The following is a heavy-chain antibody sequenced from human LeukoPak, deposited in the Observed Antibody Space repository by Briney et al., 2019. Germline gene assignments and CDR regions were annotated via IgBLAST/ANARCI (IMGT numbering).Heavy chain of an antibody. Sequence: ASVKVSCKASGYTFTSYGISWVRQAPGQGLEWMGWISAYNGNTNYAQKLQGRVTMTTDTSTSAAYMELRSLRSDDTAVYYYARVVEQQLVRGLDWFDPWGQGTLVTVSS. J-gene: IGHJ5*02. CDR2: ISAYNGNT. D-gene: IGHD6-13*01. V-gene: IGHV1-18*01. CDR3: ARVVEQQLVRGLDWFDP. CDR1: GYTFTSYG.